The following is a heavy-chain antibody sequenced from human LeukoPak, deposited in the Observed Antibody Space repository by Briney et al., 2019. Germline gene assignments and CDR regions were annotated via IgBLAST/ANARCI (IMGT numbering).Heavy chain of an antibody. CDR2: ISAYNGNT. D-gene: IGHD6-6*01. J-gene: IGHJ5*02. CDR3: ARDRIPYSSSSQNWFDP. Sequence: ASVKVSCKASGYTFTSYGISWVRQAPGQGLEWMGWISAYNGNTNYAQKLQGRVTMTTDTSTSTAYMELRSLRPDDTAVYYCARDRIPYSSSSQNWFDPWGQGTLVTVSS. V-gene: IGHV1-18*01. CDR1: GYTFTSYG.